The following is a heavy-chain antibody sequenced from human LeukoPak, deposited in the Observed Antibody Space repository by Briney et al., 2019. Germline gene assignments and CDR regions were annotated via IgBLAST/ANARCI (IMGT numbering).Heavy chain of an antibody. J-gene: IGHJ6*03. CDR2: ISSSGSTI. CDR1: GFTFSDYY. V-gene: IGHV3-11*04. Sequence: GGSLRLSCAASGFTFSDYYMSWIRQAPGKGLEWVSYISSSGSTIYYADSVKGRFTISRDNAKNSLYLQTNSLRTEDTAVYYCARGSRAIVATKFARGRYMDVWGKGTTVTVSS. D-gene: IGHD5-12*01. CDR3: ARGSRAIVATKFARGRYMDV.